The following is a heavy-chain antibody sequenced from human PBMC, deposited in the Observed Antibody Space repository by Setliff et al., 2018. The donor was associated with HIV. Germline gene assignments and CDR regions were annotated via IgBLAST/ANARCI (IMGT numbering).Heavy chain of an antibody. CDR3: ATSDYGGHTGHFQH. V-gene: IGHV5-51*01. Sequence: ESLKISCKGSGYSFSTYWIAWVRQMPGKGLEWMGIIYPGDSDTRNSPSFQGQVTISAIESISTAYLQWSSLEASDPAIYYCATSDYGGHTGHFQHWGQGTLVTVSS. CDR1: GYSFSTYW. D-gene: IGHD4-17*01. J-gene: IGHJ1*01. CDR2: IYPGDSDT.